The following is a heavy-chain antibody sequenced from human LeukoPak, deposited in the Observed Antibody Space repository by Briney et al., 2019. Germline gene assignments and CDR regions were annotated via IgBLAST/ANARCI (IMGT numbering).Heavy chain of an antibody. CDR1: GGSFSGYY. CDR3: AIGYCTNGVCSDY. J-gene: IGHJ4*02. CDR2: INHSGST. V-gene: IGHV4-34*01. D-gene: IGHD2-8*01. Sequence: SETLSLTCAVYGGSFSGYYWSWIRQPPGKGLEWIGEINHSGSTNYNPSLKSRVTMSVDTSKNQFSLKLSSVTAADTAVYYCAIGYCTNGVCSDYWGQGTLVTVSS.